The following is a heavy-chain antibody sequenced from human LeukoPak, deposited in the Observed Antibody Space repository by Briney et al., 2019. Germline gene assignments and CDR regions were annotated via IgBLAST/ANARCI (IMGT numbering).Heavy chain of an antibody. CDR3: ARDRVTYYDSSGGYFDY. J-gene: IGHJ4*02. Sequence: PGGSLRLSCAASGFTVSSNYMSWVRQAPGEGLEWVSVIYSGGNTYYADSVKGRFTISRDNSKNTLYLQMNSLRAEDTAVYYCARDRVTYYDSSGGYFDYWGQGTLVTVSS. CDR2: IYSGGNT. D-gene: IGHD3-22*01. V-gene: IGHV3-53*01. CDR1: GFTVSSNY.